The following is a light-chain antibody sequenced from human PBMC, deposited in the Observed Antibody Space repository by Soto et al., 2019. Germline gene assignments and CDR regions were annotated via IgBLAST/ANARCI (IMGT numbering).Light chain of an antibody. V-gene: IGKV3-15*01. CDR1: QTISTN. J-gene: IGKJ1*01. CDR2: GGS. Sequence: EVVMTQYPATLSVSPGERATLSCRASQTISTNLAWYQHKPGQPPRLLVYGGSTRAAAITARFSGSGSGTEFTLTISGVQSEDSAVYYCQQYNIWPEAFGQGTKVEL. CDR3: QQYNIWPEA.